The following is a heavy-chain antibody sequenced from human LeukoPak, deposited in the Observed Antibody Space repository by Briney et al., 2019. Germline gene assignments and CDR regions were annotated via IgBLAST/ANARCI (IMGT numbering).Heavy chain of an antibody. V-gene: IGHV1-46*01. J-gene: IGHJ4*02. D-gene: IGHD2-15*01. CDR3: ARGRSCSGGSCYLYYFDY. CDR2: INPSGGST. CDR1: GYTFTSYY. Sequence: GASVKVSCKASGYTFTSYYMHRVRQAPGQGLEWMGIINPSGGSTSYAQKFQGRVTMTRDASTSTVYMELSSLRSEDTAVYYCARGRSCSGGSCYLYYFDYWGQGTLVTVSS.